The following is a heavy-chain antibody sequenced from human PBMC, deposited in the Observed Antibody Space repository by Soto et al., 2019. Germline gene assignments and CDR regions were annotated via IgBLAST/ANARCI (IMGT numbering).Heavy chain of an antibody. CDR2: ISSNSAYI. Sequence: GGSLRLSCAASGFTFRSFTMNWVRQAPGKGLEWVSTISSNSAYIYYTDALRGRFTISRDNAKNSLHLQMNSLRAEDTAVYYCTRDASRDSSARGWFDPWGPGNVGTAPQ. V-gene: IGHV3-21*01. CDR3: TRDASRDSSARGWFDP. J-gene: IGHJ5*02. D-gene: IGHD6-13*01. CDR1: GFTFRSFT.